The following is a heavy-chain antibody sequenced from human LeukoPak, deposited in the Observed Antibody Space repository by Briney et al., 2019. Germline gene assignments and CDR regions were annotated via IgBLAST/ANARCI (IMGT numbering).Heavy chain of an antibody. J-gene: IGHJ4*02. CDR2: ISYDGSNK. Sequence: PGGSLRLSCAASGFTFSSYGMHWVRQAPGKGLEWVAVISYDGSNKYYADSVKGRFTISRDNSKNTLYLQMNSLRAEDTAVYYCAKDEGSYCDYCGQGTLVTVSS. CDR1: GFTFSSYG. CDR3: AKDEGSYCDY. D-gene: IGHD1-26*01. V-gene: IGHV3-30*18.